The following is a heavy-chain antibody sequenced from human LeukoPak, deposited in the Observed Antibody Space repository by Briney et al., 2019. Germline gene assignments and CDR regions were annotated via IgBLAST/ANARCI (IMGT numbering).Heavy chain of an antibody. J-gene: IGHJ4*02. Sequence: PGGSLRLSCAASGFTFSSYGMHWVRQAPGKGLEWVAVISSDGSNAYYADSVKGRFTISRDNSKNTLYLQMNSLRAEDTAVYYCAKLKNDYSGKEGYWGQGTLVTVSS. V-gene: IGHV3-30*18. CDR3: AKLKNDYSGKEGY. D-gene: IGHD4-23*01. CDR2: ISSDGSNA. CDR1: GFTFSSYG.